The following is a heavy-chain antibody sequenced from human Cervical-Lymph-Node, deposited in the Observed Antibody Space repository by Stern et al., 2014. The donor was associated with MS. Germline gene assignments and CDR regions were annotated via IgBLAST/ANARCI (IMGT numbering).Heavy chain of an antibody. D-gene: IGHD4-17*01. CDR3: ARDRYGDPFDY. J-gene: IGHJ4*02. CDR2: INPNSGST. CDR1: GYTFRDYY. Sequence: QDQLVQSGAELKKPGASMKVSCKTSGYTFRDYYIQWVRQAPGQGREYMGWINPNSGSTNYAQKFRGRVTMTSDTSINTAYLELNGLQSDDTAIYYCARDRYGDPFDYWGQGTLVTVSS. V-gene: IGHV1-2*02.